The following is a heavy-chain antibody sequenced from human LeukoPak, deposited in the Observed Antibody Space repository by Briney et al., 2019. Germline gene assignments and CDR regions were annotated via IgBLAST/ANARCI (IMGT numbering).Heavy chain of an antibody. J-gene: IGHJ3*02. D-gene: IGHD3-22*01. Sequence: GESLKISCKGSGYSFTTYWIAWVRQMPGKGLEWLGIIYPGDSDTRYSPSFQGQVTISADKSIYTAYLQWSSLKASDTAIYYCARQGQIVAFDIWGQGTMVTVSS. CDR3: ARQGQIVAFDI. V-gene: IGHV5-51*01. CDR1: GYSFTTYW. CDR2: IYPGDSDT.